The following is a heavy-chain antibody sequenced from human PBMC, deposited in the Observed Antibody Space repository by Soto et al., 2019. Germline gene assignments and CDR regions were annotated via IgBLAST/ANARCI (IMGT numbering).Heavy chain of an antibody. V-gene: IGHV4-34*01. CDR1: GGSFSGYY. CDR2: INHSGSI. Sequence: QVQLQQWGAGLLKPSETLSLTCAVYGGSFSGYYWSWIRQPPGKGLEWIGEINHSGSINYNPSLKSRVTISVDTSKNQFSLKLSSVTAADTAVYYCPSPSGWLHPVEIWGQGTMVTVSS. D-gene: IGHD5-12*01. J-gene: IGHJ3*02. CDR3: PSPSGWLHPVEI.